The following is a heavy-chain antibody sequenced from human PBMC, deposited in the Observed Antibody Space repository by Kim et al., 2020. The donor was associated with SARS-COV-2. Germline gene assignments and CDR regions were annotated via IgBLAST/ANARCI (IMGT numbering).Heavy chain of an antibody. CDR2: INPNSGGT. CDR1: GYSFNVYY. D-gene: IGHD2-21*01. CDR3: GRGRPYSSAWYDL. V-gene: IGHV1-2*04. J-gene: IGHJ5*02. Sequence: ASVKVSCKASGYSFNVYYIHWVRQAPGHGLEWVGWINPNSGGTHFAQKFRCWVTMTSDASISTFSMELRSLKSGDTAVYYCGRGRPYSSAWYDLWCQGTL.